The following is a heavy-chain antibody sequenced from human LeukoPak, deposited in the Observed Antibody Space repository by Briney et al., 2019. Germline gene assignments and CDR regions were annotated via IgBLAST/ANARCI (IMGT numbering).Heavy chain of an antibody. CDR2: ISGSGGST. D-gene: IGHD3-10*01. J-gene: IGHJ4*02. V-gene: IGHV3-23*01. Sequence: PGGSLRLSCAASGFTFSSYAMSWVRQAPGKGLEWVSAISGSGGSTYYADSVRGRFTISRDNSKNTLYLQMNSLRAEDTAVYYCARVGYGSGSYYNAWYFDYWGQGTLVTVSS. CDR1: GFTFSSYA. CDR3: ARVGYGSGSYYNAWYFDY.